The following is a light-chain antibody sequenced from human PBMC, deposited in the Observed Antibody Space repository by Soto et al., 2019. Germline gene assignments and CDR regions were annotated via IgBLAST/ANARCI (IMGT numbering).Light chain of an antibody. V-gene: IGLV2-14*03. CDR3: TSYTNTNTLV. Sequence: QYALTQPASVSASPGQSITISCTGTSSDIGIYNFVSWYQQHPGKAPKLLVYDVTNRPSGVSNRFSGSKSGSTASLTISGLQAEDEADYYCTSYTNTNTLVFGGGTKLTVL. CDR2: DVT. CDR1: SSDIGIYNF. J-gene: IGLJ2*01.